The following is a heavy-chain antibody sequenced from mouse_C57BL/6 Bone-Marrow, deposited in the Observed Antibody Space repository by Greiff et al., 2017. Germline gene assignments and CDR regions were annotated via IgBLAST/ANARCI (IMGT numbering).Heavy chain of an antibody. V-gene: IGHV1-81*01. D-gene: IGHD1-1*01. Sequence: QVQLKESGAELARPGASVKLSCKASGYTFTSYGISWVKQRTGQGLEWIGEIYPRSGNTYYNEKFKGKATLTADKSSSTAYMELRSLTSEDSAVYFCARRITTVVATDVSFAYWGQGTLVTVSA. CDR2: IYPRSGNT. J-gene: IGHJ3*01. CDR3: ARRITTVVATDVSFAY. CDR1: GYTFTSYG.